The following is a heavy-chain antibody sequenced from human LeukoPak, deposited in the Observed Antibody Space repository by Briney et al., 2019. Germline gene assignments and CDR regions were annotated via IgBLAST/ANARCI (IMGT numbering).Heavy chain of an antibody. J-gene: IGHJ4*02. CDR3: AKDGERYCGGDCYLDY. Sequence: GGSLRLSCAASGFTFSSYGMHWVRQAPGKGLEWVAFIRYDGSNKYYADSVKGRFTISRDNSKNTLYLQMNSLRAEDTAVYYCAKDGERYCGGDCYLDYWGQGTLVTVSS. D-gene: IGHD2-21*02. CDR1: GFTFSSYG. V-gene: IGHV3-30*02. CDR2: IRYDGSNK.